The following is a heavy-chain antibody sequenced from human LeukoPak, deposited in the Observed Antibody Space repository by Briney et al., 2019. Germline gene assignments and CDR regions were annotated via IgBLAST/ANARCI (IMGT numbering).Heavy chain of an antibody. J-gene: IGHJ3*02. V-gene: IGHV4-59*01. Sequence: PSETLSLTCTVSGGSISSYYWSWIRQPPGKGLEWIGYIYYSGSTNYNPSLKSRVTISVDTSKNQFSLKLSSVTAADTAVYYCASSRDGYNLDAFDIWGQGTRVTVSS. CDR1: GGSISSYY. CDR2: IYYSGST. D-gene: IGHD5-24*01. CDR3: ASSRDGYNLDAFDI.